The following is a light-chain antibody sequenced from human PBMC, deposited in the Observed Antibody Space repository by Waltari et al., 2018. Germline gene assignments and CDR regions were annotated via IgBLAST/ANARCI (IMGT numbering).Light chain of an antibody. CDR1: SRDAGPY. Sequence: QSALTQPPSASGSPGQSVTISCTGTSRDAGPYVSWYQQHPGKAPQLMIYGVNKRPSGVPDRFSGSKSGNTASLTVSGLQADDEADYYCYSSAGSNNWVFGGGTKLTVL. CDR3: YSSAGSNNWV. V-gene: IGLV2-8*01. CDR2: GVN. J-gene: IGLJ3*02.